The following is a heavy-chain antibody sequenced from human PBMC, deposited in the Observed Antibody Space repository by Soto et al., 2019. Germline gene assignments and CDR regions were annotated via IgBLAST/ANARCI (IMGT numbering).Heavy chain of an antibody. Sequence: SQTLSLTCVGSGDTVSSNSVAWDWVRQSPSRGLEWLGRTYYRSRWYSDYAVSVRSRIDINADTSKNQVSLQLNSVTPEDTAVYYCARSEEDSDYYYYGMDVWGQGTTVTVSS. CDR2: TYYRSRWYS. V-gene: IGHV6-1*01. J-gene: IGHJ6*02. CDR3: ARSEEDSDYYYYGMDV. D-gene: IGHD2-15*01. CDR1: GDTVSSNSVA.